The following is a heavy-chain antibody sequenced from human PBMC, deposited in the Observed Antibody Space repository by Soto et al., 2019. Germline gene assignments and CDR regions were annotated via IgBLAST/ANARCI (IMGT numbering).Heavy chain of an antibody. Sequence: QVQLQESGPGLVKPSETLSLTCTVSGGSISSYYWSWIRQPPGKGLEWIGYIYYSGSTNYNPSFNDPATISVDTSKKQKCLKLSYVTAADTVEYDGARALGIAARNNWFDPWGQGSLVTDSS. CDR1: GGSISSYY. CDR2: IYYSGST. V-gene: IGHV4-59*12. CDR3: ARALGIAARNNWFDP. J-gene: IGHJ5*02. D-gene: IGHD6-13*01.